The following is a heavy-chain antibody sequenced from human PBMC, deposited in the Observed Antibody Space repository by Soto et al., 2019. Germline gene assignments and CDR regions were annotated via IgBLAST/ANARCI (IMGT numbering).Heavy chain of an antibody. Sequence: QVQLQQWGAGLLKPSGTLSLTCDVYGGSFSAYSWSWMRQPPGKGLEWIGEINHSESTNYNPSLTSRVTMSVDTSKNQFSLKLSAVTAADTAIYYCARAGYCSSTGCDRGAVDYLGQGTLVAVSS. CDR3: ARAGYCSSTGCDRGAVDY. CDR2: INHSEST. D-gene: IGHD2-2*01. CDR1: GGSFSAYS. V-gene: IGHV4-34*01. J-gene: IGHJ4*02.